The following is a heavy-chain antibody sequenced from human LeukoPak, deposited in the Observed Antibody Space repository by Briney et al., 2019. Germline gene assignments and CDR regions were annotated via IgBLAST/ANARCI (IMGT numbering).Heavy chain of an antibody. V-gene: IGHV4-34*01. D-gene: IGHD3-22*01. CDR3: ASQGITMIVVVITTYYYYYMDV. CDR2: INHSGST. J-gene: IGHJ6*03. CDR1: GGSFSGYY. Sequence: SETLSLTCAVYGGSFSGYYWSWIRQPPGKGLEWIGEINHSGSTNYNPSLKSRVTISVDTSKNQFSLKLSSVTAADTAVYYCASQGITMIVVVITTYYYYYMDVWGKGTTVTVSS.